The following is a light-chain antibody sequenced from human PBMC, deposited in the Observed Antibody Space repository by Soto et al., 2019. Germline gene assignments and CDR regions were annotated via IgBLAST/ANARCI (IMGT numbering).Light chain of an antibody. Sequence: EIVMTQSPATLSVSPGERVTLSCRASQSVVRNLAWYQQKPGQAPRLLIYGASTRATGVPARFSGRGSGTEFTLTISSLQSEDFAVYYCQQYTNWPPNTFGQGTRLEIK. CDR1: QSVVRN. CDR2: GAS. V-gene: IGKV3-15*01. J-gene: IGKJ5*01. CDR3: QQYTNWPPNT.